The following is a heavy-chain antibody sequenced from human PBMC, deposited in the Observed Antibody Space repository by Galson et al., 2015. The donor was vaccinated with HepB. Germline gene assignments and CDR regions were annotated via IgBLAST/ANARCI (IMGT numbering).Heavy chain of an antibody. D-gene: IGHD2-21*02. CDR2: ISSNGGST. CDR3: VKAIEGYCGGDCVGDY. V-gene: IGHV3-64D*06. J-gene: IGHJ4*02. Sequence: SLRLSCAASGFTFSSYAMHWVRQAPGKGLEYVSAISSNGGSTYYADSVKGRFTISRDNSKNTLYLQMSSLRAEDTAVYYCVKAIEGYCGGDCVGDYWGQGTLVTVSS. CDR1: GFTFSSYA.